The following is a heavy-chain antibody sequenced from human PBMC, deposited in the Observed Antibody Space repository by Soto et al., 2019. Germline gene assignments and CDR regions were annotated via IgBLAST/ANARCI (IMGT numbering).Heavy chain of an antibody. CDR3: AGGAITTTARYGMDV. CDR1: GGTFSSYA. CDR2: IIPIFGTA. D-gene: IGHD3-3*01. Sequence: SVKVSCKASGGTFSSYAISWVRQAPGQGLEWMGGIIPIFGTANYAQKFQGRVTITADESTSTAYMELSSLRSEDTAVYYCAGGAITTTARYGMDVWGQGTTVTVSS. J-gene: IGHJ6*02. V-gene: IGHV1-69*13.